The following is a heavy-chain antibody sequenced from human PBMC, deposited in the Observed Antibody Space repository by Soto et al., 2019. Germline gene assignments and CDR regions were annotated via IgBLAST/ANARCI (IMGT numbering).Heavy chain of an antibody. V-gene: IGHV4-34*01. CDR3: ARSYYDSSGYRDNFDY. D-gene: IGHD3-22*01. CDR2: INHSGST. CDR1: GGSFSGYY. Sequence: SETLSLTCAVYGGSFSGYYWSWIRQPPGKGLEWIGEINHSGSTNYNPSLKSRVTISVDMSKNQFSLKLSSVTAADTAVYYCARSYYDSSGYRDNFDYWGQGTLVTVSS. J-gene: IGHJ4*02.